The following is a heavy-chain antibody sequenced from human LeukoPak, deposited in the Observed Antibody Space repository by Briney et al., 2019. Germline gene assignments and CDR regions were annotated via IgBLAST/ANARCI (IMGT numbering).Heavy chain of an antibody. D-gene: IGHD3-10*01. J-gene: IGHJ2*01. CDR1: GFTFSSYA. V-gene: IGHV3-23*01. CDR3: AKSRGNYYGSGSDYWYFDL. CDR2: ISGSGGST. Sequence: GGSLRLSCAASGFTFSSYAMSWVRQAPGKGLEWVSAISGSGGSTYYADSVKGRFTISRDNSKNTLDLQMNSLSAEDTAIYYCAKSRGNYYGSGSDYWYFDLWGRGTLVTVSS.